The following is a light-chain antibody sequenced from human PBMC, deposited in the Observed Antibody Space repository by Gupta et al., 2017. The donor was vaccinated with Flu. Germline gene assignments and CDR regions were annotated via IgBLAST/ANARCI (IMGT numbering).Light chain of an antibody. CDR2: QAS. J-gene: IGKJ4*01. V-gene: IGKV1-5*03. CDR3: QQDKSDSPLT. Sequence: DIQMTQSPSTLSASVGDRVTITCRASQNINSWLAWYQQKTGEAPKLLIYQASTLESGVPSRFSGSGSGTEFTLTISSLQPDDFAIYYCQQDKSDSPLTFGRGTKVEIK. CDR1: QNINSW.